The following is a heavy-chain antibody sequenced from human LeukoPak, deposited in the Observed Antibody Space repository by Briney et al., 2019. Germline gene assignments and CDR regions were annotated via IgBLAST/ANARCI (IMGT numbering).Heavy chain of an antibody. V-gene: IGHV4-31*03. CDR2: IYYSGST. D-gene: IGHD1-26*01. CDR3: AREGGSGSYYDY. J-gene: IGHJ4*02. Sequence: SETLSLTCTVSGGSISSGGYYWSWIRQHPGKGLEWIGYIYYSGSTYYNPSLKSRATISVDTSKNQFSLKLSSVTAADTAVYYCAREGGSGSYYDYWGQGTLVTVSS. CDR1: GGSISSGGYY.